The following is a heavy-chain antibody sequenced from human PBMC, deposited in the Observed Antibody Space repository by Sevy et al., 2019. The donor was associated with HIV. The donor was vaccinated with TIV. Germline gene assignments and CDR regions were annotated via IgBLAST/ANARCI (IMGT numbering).Heavy chain of an antibody. D-gene: IGHD6-13*01. CDR1: GFTVSSYA. Sequence: GGSLRLSCAASGFTVSSYAMSWVRQAPGKGLEWVSAISGSGGSTYDADSVKGRFTISRDNSKNTLYLQMNSLGAEDTAVYYCANVRRRSLAAAFDYWGQGTLVTVSS. J-gene: IGHJ4*02. CDR2: ISGSGGST. CDR3: ANVRRRSLAAAFDY. V-gene: IGHV3-23*01.